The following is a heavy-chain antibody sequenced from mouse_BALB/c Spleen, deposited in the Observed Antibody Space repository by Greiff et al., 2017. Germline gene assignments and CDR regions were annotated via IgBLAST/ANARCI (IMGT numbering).Heavy chain of an antibody. J-gene: IGHJ4*01. Sequence: EVHLVESGGGLVKPGGSLKLSCAASGFTFSSYAMSWVRQTPEKRLEWVASISSGGSTYYPDSVKGRFTISRDNARNILYLQMSSLRSEDTAMYYCARRVSDGAMDYWGQGTSVTVSS. CDR1: GFTFSSYA. CDR3: ARRVSDGAMDY. V-gene: IGHV5-6-5*01. CDR2: ISSGGST.